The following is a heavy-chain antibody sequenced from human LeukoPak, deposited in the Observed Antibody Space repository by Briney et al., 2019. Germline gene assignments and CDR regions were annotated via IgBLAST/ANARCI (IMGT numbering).Heavy chain of an antibody. V-gene: IGHV3-20*01. D-gene: IGHD3-22*01. J-gene: IGHJ3*02. Sequence: GGSLRLSCAAPGFSFDEYGMSWVRQAPGKGLEWVSGINWNGGSTGYADSVKGRFTISRDNAKKSLYLQMNSLRAEDTALYHCARVVVNAFDIWGQGTMVTVSS. CDR3: ARVVVNAFDI. CDR1: GFSFDEYG. CDR2: INWNGGST.